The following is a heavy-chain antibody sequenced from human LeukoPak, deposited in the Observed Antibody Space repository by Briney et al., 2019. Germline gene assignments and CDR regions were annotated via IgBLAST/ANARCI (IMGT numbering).Heavy chain of an antibody. Sequence: ASVKVSCKASGYTFTSYDINWVRQATGQGLEWMGRMNPNSGNTGYAQKFQGRVTMTRNTSISTAYMELSSLRSEDTAVYYCARGRTSSSWYGFFYYYYYMDVWGKGTTVAVSS. J-gene: IGHJ6*03. CDR2: MNPNSGNT. CDR1: GYTFTSYD. CDR3: ARGRTSSSWYGFFYYYYYMDV. D-gene: IGHD6-13*01. V-gene: IGHV1-8*01.